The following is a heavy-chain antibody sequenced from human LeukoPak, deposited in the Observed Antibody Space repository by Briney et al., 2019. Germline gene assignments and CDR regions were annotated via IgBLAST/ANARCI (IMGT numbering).Heavy chain of an antibody. J-gene: IGHJ4*02. D-gene: IGHD1-1*01. CDR2: IYDSGST. V-gene: IGHV4-31*03. Sequence: PSQTLSLTCTVSGGSISSGGYYWSWIRQHPGKGLEWIGYIYDSGSTYYNPSRKGRVTISVDTSKNQFSLKLSSVTAADTAVYYCARENWKYFDYWGQGTLVTVSS. CDR3: ARENWKYFDY. CDR1: GGSISSGGYY.